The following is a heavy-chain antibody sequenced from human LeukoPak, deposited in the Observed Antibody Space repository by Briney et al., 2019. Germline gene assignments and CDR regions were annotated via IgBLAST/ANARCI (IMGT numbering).Heavy chain of an antibody. Sequence: GESLKISCKGSGYSFTSYWIGWVRQMPGKGLEWMGIIYPGDSDARYSPSFQGQVTISADKSISTAYLQWSSLKASDPAMDYCARGRYYYGSGSYGFYGYWFDPWGQGTLVTVSS. CDR2: IYPGDSDA. J-gene: IGHJ5*02. D-gene: IGHD3-10*01. V-gene: IGHV5-51*01. CDR3: ARGRYYYGSGSYGFYGYWFDP. CDR1: GYSFTSYW.